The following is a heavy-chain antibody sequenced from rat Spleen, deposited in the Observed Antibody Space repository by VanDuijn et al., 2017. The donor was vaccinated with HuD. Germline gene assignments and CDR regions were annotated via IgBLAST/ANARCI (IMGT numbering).Heavy chain of an antibody. CDR2: ISHDGSGT. D-gene: IGHD1-10*01. Sequence: EVQLVESGGGLVQPGRSLKLSCAASGFTFSNYGMAWVRQAPTKGLEWVATISHDGSGTDYRDSVKGRFTISRDNAKSTPYLKMDSLRSEDTATYYCARRGYNNYFFDHWGQGVMVTVSS. J-gene: IGHJ2*01. CDR3: ARRGYNNYFFDH. V-gene: IGHV5-29*01. CDR1: GFTFSNYG.